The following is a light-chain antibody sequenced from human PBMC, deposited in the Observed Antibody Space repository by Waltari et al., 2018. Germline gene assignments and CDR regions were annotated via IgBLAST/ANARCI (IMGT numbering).Light chain of an antibody. V-gene: IGLV2-14*01. J-gene: IGLJ2*01. CDR2: EVT. CDR1: SSDVGGYNY. CDR3: KSYTSSSTLL. Sequence: QSALTQPASVSGSLGQSITISCTGTSSDVGGYNYVSWYQQHPGKAPKLMIYEVTNRPSGVSNRFSGSKSGNTASLTISGLQAEDVADYYCKSYTSSSTLLFGGGTKLTVL.